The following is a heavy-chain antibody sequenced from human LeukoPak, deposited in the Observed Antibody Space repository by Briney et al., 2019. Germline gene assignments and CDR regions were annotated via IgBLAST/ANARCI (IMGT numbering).Heavy chain of an antibody. CDR3: ARDQSIAARQYYFDS. Sequence: ASVKVSCKASGGTFRSYGLSWVRQAPGQGLEWMGGIIPIFGTSSYSPKFQGRLSITTDESTTTAYMELSSLTSEDTAVYYCARDQSIAARQYYFDSWGQGTLLTVSS. J-gene: IGHJ4*02. V-gene: IGHV1-69*05. CDR2: IIPIFGTS. CDR1: GGTFRSYG. D-gene: IGHD6-6*01.